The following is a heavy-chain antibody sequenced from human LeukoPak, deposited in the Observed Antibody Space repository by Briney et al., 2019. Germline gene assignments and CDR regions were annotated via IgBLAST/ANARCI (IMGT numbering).Heavy chain of an antibody. Sequence: GASVKVSCKASGYTFTSYDINWVRQATGQGLEWIGWMNPNSGNTGYAQKFQGRVTITRNTSINTAYMELSSLRSEDTAVYYCARGVGYSGYDFYYYYYMDVWGKGTTVTVSS. CDR1: GYTFTSYD. CDR2: MNPNSGNT. CDR3: ARGVGYSGYDFYYYYYMDV. D-gene: IGHD5-12*01. J-gene: IGHJ6*03. V-gene: IGHV1-8*03.